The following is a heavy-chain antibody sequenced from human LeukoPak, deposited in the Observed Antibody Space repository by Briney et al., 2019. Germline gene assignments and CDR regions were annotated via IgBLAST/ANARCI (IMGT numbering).Heavy chain of an antibody. J-gene: IGHJ4*02. CDR2: IYSGGST. V-gene: IGHV3-66*01. Sequence: GGFLRLSCAASGFTVSSKYMSWVRQAPGKGLEWVSVIYSGGSTYYADSVKGRFTISRDNSKNTLYLQMNSLRAEDTAVYYCVRWFGELLSLDYWGQGTLVTVSS. CDR1: GFTVSSKY. CDR3: VRWFGELLSLDY. D-gene: IGHD3-10*01.